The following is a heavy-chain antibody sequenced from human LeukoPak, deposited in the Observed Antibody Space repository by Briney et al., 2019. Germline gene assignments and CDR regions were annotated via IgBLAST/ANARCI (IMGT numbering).Heavy chain of an antibody. D-gene: IGHD4-17*01. CDR3: AKADYGDYGLDY. J-gene: IGHJ4*02. V-gene: IGHV3-7*01. Sequence: GGSLRLSCAASGFSFSNYWMTWLRQAPGKGLEWVANIRGDESRKYYMDSVTGRFTISRDNAKNSLYLQMNSLRAEDTAVYYCAKADYGDYGLDYWGQGTLVTVSS. CDR2: IRGDESRK. CDR1: GFSFSNYW.